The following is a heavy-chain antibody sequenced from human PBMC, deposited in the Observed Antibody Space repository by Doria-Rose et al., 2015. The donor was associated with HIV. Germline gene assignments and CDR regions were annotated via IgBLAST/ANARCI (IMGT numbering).Heavy chain of an antibody. J-gene: IGHJ4*02. CDR1: GFTFSSHR. Sequence: VQLVESGGGLVRPGGSLRLSCATSGFTFSSHRIDWVLQAPGTGLEWVSSISSTSAYINYADSVRGRFTISRDNARNSLYLQMDSLRAEDTAIYYCATGVTLDYWGQGTLVTVSS. CDR3: ATGVTLDY. V-gene: IGHV3-21*01. CDR2: ISSTSAYI. D-gene: IGHD3-10*01.